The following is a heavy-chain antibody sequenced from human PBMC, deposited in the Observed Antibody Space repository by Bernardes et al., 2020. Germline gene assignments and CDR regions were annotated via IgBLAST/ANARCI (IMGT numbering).Heavy chain of an antibody. V-gene: IGHV3-33*01. Sequence: GGSLRLSCAASGFTFSNYGMHWVRQAPGKGLEWVAVIWYDGSNKYYAESVKGRFTISRDNSKNTLYLQMNSLRAEDTAVYYCARDLFGSSSWKFDYWSQGTLVTVSS. CDR3: ARDLFGSSSWKFDY. D-gene: IGHD6-6*01. J-gene: IGHJ4*02. CDR2: IWYDGSNK. CDR1: GFTFSNYG.